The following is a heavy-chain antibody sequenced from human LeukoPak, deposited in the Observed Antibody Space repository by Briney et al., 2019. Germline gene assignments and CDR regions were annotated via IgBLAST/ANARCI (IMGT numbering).Heavy chain of an antibody. D-gene: IGHD2-15*01. J-gene: IGHJ5*02. CDR3: VRGVGGYCSGGSCYSGPNWFDP. CDR1: GYSISTSYY. V-gene: IGHV4-38-2*02. Sequence: SETLSLTCTVSGYSISTSYYWGWIRQPPGKGLEWIGSIYHSGNTYYNPSLKSRVTISVDKSKNQFSLKLSSVTAADTAVYYCVRGVGGYCSGGSCYSGPNWFDPWGQGTLVTVSS. CDR2: IYHSGNT.